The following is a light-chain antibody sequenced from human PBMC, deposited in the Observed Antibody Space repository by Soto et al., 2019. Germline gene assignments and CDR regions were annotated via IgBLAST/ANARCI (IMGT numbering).Light chain of an antibody. J-gene: IGKJ4*01. CDR3: QQRNSYPLT. CDR1: QGISSH. V-gene: IGKV1-9*01. CDR2: AAS. Sequence: DIQLTQSPSLLSASVGDRVTITCRASQGISSHLAWYQQKSGKAPKLLMYAASTLQSGVPSRFSGSGSGTEFTLTISSLQPEDFSIYYCQQRNSYPLTFGGGTKVEIK.